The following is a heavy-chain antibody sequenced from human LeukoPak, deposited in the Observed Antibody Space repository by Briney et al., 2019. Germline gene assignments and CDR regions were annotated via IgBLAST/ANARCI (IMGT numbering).Heavy chain of an antibody. J-gene: IGHJ4*02. CDR3: AKDYYASGTYYYYFDY. D-gene: IGHD3-10*01. CDR2: ISGSDGST. V-gene: IGHV3-23*01. CDR1: GFTFSSYG. Sequence: QSGGSLRLSCAASGFTFSSYGMHWVRQAPGKGLEWVSAISGSDGSTYYADSVKGRFTIYRDSSKNTLYLQMNSLRAEDTAVYYCAKDYYASGTYYYYFDYWGQGTLVTVSS.